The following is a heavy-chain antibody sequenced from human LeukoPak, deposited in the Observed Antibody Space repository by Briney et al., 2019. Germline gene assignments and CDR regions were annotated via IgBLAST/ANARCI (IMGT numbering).Heavy chain of an antibody. CDR3: TTADGSRGYYYGMDG. V-gene: IGHV3-15*01. J-gene: IGHJ6*02. CDR1: GFTFSNAW. CDR2: IKSKTDGGTT. D-gene: IGHD2-2*01. Sequence: GGSLRLSCAASGFTFSNAWMSWVRQAPGKGLEWVGRIKSKTDGGTTDYAAPVKGRFTISRDDSKNTLYLQMNSLKTEDTAVYYCTTADGSRGYYYGMDGWGQGTTVTVSS.